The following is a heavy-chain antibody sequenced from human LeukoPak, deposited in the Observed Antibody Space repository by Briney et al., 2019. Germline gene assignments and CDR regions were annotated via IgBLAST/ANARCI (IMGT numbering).Heavy chain of an antibody. D-gene: IGHD1-26*01. CDR3: ARVSSGATTVDY. J-gene: IGHJ4*02. CDR2: IYHSGST. Sequence: SETLSLTCAVSGGSISSSNWWSWVRQPPGKGLEWIGEIYHSGSTNYNPSLKSRVTISVDKSKNQFSLKLSTVTAADTAVYYCARVSSGATTVDYWGQGTLVTVSS. CDR1: GGSISSSNW. V-gene: IGHV4-4*02.